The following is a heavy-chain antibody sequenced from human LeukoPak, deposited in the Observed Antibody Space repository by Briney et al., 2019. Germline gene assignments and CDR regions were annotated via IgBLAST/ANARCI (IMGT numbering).Heavy chain of an antibody. CDR3: AKASELGREYFDY. CDR1: GFSFSNYA. V-gene: IGHV3-23*01. CDR2: ISGSGGST. J-gene: IGHJ4*02. D-gene: IGHD7-27*01. Sequence: GGSLRLSCAASGFSFSNYAMSWVRQAPGKGLEWVSVISGSGGSTTYADSVKGRFTMSRDNSQNTLYLQMNSLRAEETAVYYCAKASELGREYFDYWGQGTLVTVSS.